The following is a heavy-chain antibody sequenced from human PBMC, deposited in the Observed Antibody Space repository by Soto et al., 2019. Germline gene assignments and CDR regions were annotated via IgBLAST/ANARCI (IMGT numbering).Heavy chain of an antibody. CDR2: MKNNGAT. CDR1: GFTFNNAW. D-gene: IGHD1-26*01. J-gene: IGHJ4*02. V-gene: IGHV3-15*01. Sequence: EVQLVESGGGLVKPGGSLRLSCVISGFTFNNAWMNLVRQAPGKGLEWVGRMKNNGATDYAAPVRGRFTISRDDSSDTLYLQMNNLETEDTAVYYCTTDLSPPEGPSYPIDYWGQGTLVTVSS. CDR3: TTDLSPPEGPSYPIDY.